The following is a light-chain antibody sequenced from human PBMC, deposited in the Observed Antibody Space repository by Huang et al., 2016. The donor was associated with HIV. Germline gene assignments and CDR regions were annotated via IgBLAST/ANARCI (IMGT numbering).Light chain of an antibody. CDR3: QQFNSYPFS. J-gene: IGKJ4*01. CDR1: QGITNY. Sequence: IQLTQSPSSVSAFVGDRVAITCRASQGITNYVAWYQQKPGKAPKLLMYAASTLERGVPSRFSGSGSGTDFTLAISSLQPEDSATYYCQQFNSYPFSFGGGTKVEIK. CDR2: AAS. V-gene: IGKV1-9*01.